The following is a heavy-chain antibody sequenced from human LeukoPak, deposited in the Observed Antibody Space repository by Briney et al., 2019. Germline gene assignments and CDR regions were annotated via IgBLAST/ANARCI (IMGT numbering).Heavy chain of an antibody. Sequence: GASVKVSCKASGYTFTSYDINWVRQATGQGLEWMGWMNPNSGNTGYAQKFQGRVTITRNTSISTDYMELSSLRSEDTAVYYCARDLLYGDYGEVAFDIWGQGTMVTVSS. D-gene: IGHD4-17*01. CDR1: GYTFTSYD. V-gene: IGHV1-8*03. CDR2: MNPNSGNT. CDR3: ARDLLYGDYGEVAFDI. J-gene: IGHJ3*02.